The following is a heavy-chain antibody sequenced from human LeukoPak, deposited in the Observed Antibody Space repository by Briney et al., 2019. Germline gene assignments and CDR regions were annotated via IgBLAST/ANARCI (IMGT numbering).Heavy chain of an antibody. J-gene: IGHJ4*02. CDR2: IYHSGST. CDR3: ARATYYFDY. V-gene: IGHV4-30-2*01. Sequence: SETLSLTCAVSGGSISSGGYSWSWIRQPPGEGLEWIGYIYHSGSTYYNPSLKSRVTISVDRSKNQFSLKLSSVTAADTAVYYCARATYYFDYWGQGTLVTVSS. D-gene: IGHD3-16*01. CDR1: GGSISSGGYS.